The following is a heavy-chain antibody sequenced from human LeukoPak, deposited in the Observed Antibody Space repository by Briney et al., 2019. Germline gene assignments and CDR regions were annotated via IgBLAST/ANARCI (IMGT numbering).Heavy chain of an antibody. CDR2: IYPGDSDT. J-gene: IGHJ5*02. CDR3: ARHSRQWLSNNWFDP. Sequence: GESLKISCKGSGYSFTRYWIGWVRQMPGKGLEWMGIIYPGDSDTRYSPSFQGQVTISADKSISTAYLQWSSLKASDTAMYYCARHSRQWLSNNWFDPWGQGTLVTVSS. CDR1: GYSFTRYW. V-gene: IGHV5-51*01. D-gene: IGHD6-19*01.